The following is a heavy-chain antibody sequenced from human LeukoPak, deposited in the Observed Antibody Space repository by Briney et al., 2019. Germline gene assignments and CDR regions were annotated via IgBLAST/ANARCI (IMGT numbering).Heavy chain of an antibody. CDR2: IYYSGST. Sequence: PSETLSLTCTVSGGSISSYYWSWIRQPPGKGLEWIGYIYYSGSTNYNPSLKSRVTISVDTSKNQFSLKLSSVTAADTALYYCAKSVAGRYGGISFFDYWGQGTLVTVSS. V-gene: IGHV4-59*01. CDR3: AKSVAGRYGGISFFDY. CDR1: GGSISSYY. J-gene: IGHJ4*02. D-gene: IGHD6-19*01.